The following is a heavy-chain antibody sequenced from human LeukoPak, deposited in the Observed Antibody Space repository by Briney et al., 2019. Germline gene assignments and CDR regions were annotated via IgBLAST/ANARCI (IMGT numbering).Heavy chain of an antibody. D-gene: IGHD6-6*01. CDR3: ARDKQLEHYYYYYMVV. Sequence: SETLSLTCTVSGGSISSYYWSWIRQPAGKGLEWIGRIYTSGSTNYNPSLKSRVTMSVDTSKNQFSLKLSSVTAADTAVYYCARDKQLEHYYYYYMVVWGKGTTVTVSS. J-gene: IGHJ6*03. V-gene: IGHV4-4*07. CDR1: GGSISSYY. CDR2: IYTSGST.